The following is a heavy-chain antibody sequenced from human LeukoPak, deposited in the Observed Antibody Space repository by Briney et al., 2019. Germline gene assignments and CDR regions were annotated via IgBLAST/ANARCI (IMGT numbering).Heavy chain of an antibody. CDR2: ISYDGSNK. J-gene: IGHJ4*02. CDR1: GFTFSSYA. V-gene: IGHV3-30*04. Sequence: GRSLRLSCAASGFTFSSYAMHWVRQAPGKGLEWVAVISYDGSNKYYADSVKGRFTISRDNSKNTLYLQMNSLRAEDAAVYYCARDSSPYYYGSGSHDYWGQGTLVTVSS. D-gene: IGHD3-10*01. CDR3: ARDSSPYYYGSGSHDY.